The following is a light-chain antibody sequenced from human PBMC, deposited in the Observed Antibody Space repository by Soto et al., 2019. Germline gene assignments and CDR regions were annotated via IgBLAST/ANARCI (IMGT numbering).Light chain of an antibody. J-gene: IGLJ1*01. CDR1: SSNIGGNS. Sequence: QSVMSQPPSVSAAPGQRVTISCSGSSSNIGGNSVSWYQQLPGTAPKLLIYDDDQRPSGIPDRFSGSKSGTSATLGITGFQTGDEADYDCGAWESSRSAYVCGTGTKLTVL. CDR3: GAWESSRSAYV. CDR2: DDD. V-gene: IGLV1-51*01.